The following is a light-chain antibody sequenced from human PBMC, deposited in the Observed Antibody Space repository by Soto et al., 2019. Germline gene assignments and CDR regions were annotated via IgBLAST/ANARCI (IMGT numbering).Light chain of an antibody. V-gene: IGKV3-11*01. J-gene: IGKJ5*01. CDR3: QQRSRWPPIT. Sequence: EIVLTQSPVTLSLSPGERATLSCRASQSVITYLAWYQQKPGQAPRLLIYDASNRATGIPARFSGSGSGTDFTLTISSLEPEDFAVYYCQQRSRWPPITFGQGIRLEIK. CDR1: QSVITY. CDR2: DAS.